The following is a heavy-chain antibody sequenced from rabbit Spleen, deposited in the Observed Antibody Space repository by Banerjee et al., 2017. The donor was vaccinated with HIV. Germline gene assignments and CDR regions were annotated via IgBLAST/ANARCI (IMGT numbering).Heavy chain of an antibody. D-gene: IGHD1-1*01. J-gene: IGHJ6*01. CDR1: GVSFSVSSY. V-gene: IGHV1S40*01. Sequence: QSLEEAGGDLVKHGASLTLTCTASGVSFSVSSYMCWGRQAPGKGLEWIACIDAGSSGFTYFATWAKGRFSCSKPSSTTVTLQMTRLTAADTATYFCARDTSSSFSSYGMDLWGPGTLVTVS. CDR2: IDAGSSGFT. CDR3: ARDTSSSFSSYGMDL.